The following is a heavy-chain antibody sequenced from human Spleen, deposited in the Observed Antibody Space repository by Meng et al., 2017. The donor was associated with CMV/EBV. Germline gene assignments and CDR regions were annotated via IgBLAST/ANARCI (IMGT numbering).Heavy chain of an antibody. D-gene: IGHD2-2*01. CDR2: INPNTGGT. V-gene: IGHV1-2*02. J-gene: IGHJ4*02. CDR3: ARGMFNQLLSF. Sequence: QVQRVQSGAEVKKPGASVKVPCKASGSTFTDYYIHWVRHAPGQGLDWMGWINPNTGGTNFAQKFLGRVTMTRDSSISTAYMDLSRLTSDDTAVYYCARGMFNQLLSFWGQGTLVTVSS. CDR1: GSTFTDYY.